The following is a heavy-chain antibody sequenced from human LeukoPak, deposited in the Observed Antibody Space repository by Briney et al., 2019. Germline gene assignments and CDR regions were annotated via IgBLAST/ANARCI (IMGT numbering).Heavy chain of an antibody. J-gene: IGHJ4*02. CDR3: AKGRSGYYYGSGPLDS. CDR2: ISWNSGNI. CDR1: GFTFDDYA. V-gene: IGHV3-9*03. Sequence: PGGSLRLSCAGSGFTFDDYAMHWVRQAPGKGLEWVSGISWNSGNIGYADSVKGRFIVSRDNAKNSPYLQMNSLRDEDMALYYCAKGRSGYYYGSGPLDSWGQGTLVTVSS. D-gene: IGHD3-10*01.